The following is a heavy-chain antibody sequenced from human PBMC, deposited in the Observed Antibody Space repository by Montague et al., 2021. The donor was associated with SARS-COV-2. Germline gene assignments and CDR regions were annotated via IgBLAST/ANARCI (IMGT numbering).Heavy chain of an antibody. V-gene: IGHV2-70*11. CDR3: ARVAVAGFPRFDP. Sequence: PALVKPTQTLTLTCTFSGFSLGTSGMCVSWIRQPPGKALEWLACIDWDDDKYYSTSLKTRLTISKDTSKNQVVLTMTNMDPVDTATYYCARVAVAGFPRFDPWGQGTLVTVSS. CDR1: GFSLGTSGMC. J-gene: IGHJ5*02. CDR2: IDWDDDK. D-gene: IGHD6-19*01.